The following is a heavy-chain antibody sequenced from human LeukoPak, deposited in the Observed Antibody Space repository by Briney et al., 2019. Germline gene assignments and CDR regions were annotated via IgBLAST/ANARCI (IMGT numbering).Heavy chain of an antibody. CDR2: IIPILGIA. V-gene: IGHV1-69*02. D-gene: IGHD6-13*01. CDR3: ARGLYSSSWYSDAFDI. CDR1: GGTFSSYT. J-gene: IGHJ3*02. Sequence: ASVKVSCKASGGTFSSYTISWVRQAPGQGLEWMGRIIPILGIANYAQKFQGRVTITADKSTSTAYMELSSLRSEDTAVYYCARGLYSSSWYSDAFDIWGQGTMVTVSS.